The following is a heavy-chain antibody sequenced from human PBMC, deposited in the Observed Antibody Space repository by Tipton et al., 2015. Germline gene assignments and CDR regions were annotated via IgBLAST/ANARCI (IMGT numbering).Heavy chain of an antibody. CDR1: GGSVSSGSYY. J-gene: IGHJ3*02. Sequence: TLSLTCTVSGGSVSSGSYYWSWIRQPPGKGLEWIGYRYYSGSTKYSPSLKSRVTISVDTSNDQFSLNLNSVTAEDTAVYYCARDNNYYDSSGYQFDAFDIWGQGTMVTVSS. D-gene: IGHD3-22*01. V-gene: IGHV4-61*01. CDR2: RYYSGST. CDR3: ARDNNYYDSSGYQFDAFDI.